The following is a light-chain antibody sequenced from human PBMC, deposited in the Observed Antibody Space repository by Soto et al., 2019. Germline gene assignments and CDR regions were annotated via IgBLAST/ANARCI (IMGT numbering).Light chain of an antibody. J-gene: IGKJ4*01. CDR2: GAS. Sequence: DIVLTQSPGTLSLSPGERATLSCRASQSVSSSYLAWYQQKPGQAPRLLIYGASSRATGIPDRFSGSGSATDFTLTISRLEPEDFAVYHCQQYGDTPLTFGGGTKV. CDR1: QSVSSSY. CDR3: QQYGDTPLT. V-gene: IGKV3-20*01.